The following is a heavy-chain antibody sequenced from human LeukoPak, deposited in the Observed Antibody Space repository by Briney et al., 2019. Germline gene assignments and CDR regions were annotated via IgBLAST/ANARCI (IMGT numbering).Heavy chain of an antibody. CDR3: ARREKYSSGWLNWFDP. CDR2: IYYSGST. Sequence: SETLSLTCTVSGGPISSSSYYWGWIRQPPGKGLEWIGSIYYSGSTYYNPSLKSRVTISVDTSKNQFSLKLSSVTAADTAVYYCARREKYSSGWLNWFDPWGQGTLVTVSS. V-gene: IGHV4-39*01. CDR1: GGPISSSSYY. J-gene: IGHJ5*02. D-gene: IGHD6-19*01.